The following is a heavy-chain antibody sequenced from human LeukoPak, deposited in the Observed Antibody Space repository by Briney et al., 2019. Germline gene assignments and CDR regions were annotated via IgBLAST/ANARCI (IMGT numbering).Heavy chain of an antibody. Sequence: GASVKVSCKASTYTFTNYAFGWVRQAPGHGLEWMGWISAYNGNTDYAQKFQGRVTITTDESTSTAYMELSSLRSEDAAVYYCASGRAYCSGGSCYYDWGQGTLVTVSS. D-gene: IGHD2-15*01. CDR1: TYTFTNYA. J-gene: IGHJ4*02. V-gene: IGHV1-18*01. CDR3: ASGRAYCSGGSCYYD. CDR2: ISAYNGNT.